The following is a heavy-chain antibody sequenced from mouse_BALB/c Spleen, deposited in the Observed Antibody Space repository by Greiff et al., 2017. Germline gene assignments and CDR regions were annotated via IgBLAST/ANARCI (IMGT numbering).Heavy chain of an antibody. J-gene: IGHJ2*01. CDR2: ISYSGST. Sequence: EVQLVESGPGLVKPSQSLSLTCTVTGYSITSDYAWNWIRQFPGNKLEWMGYISYSGSTSYNPSLKSRISITRDTSKNQFFLQLNSVTTEDTATYYCARRKYGNYVFYYFDYWGQGTTLTVSS. D-gene: IGHD2-10*02. V-gene: IGHV3-2*02. CDR3: ARRKYGNYVFYYFDY. CDR1: GYSITSDYA.